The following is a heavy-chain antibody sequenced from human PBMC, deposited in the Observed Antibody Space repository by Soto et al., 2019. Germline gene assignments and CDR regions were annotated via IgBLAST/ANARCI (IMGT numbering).Heavy chain of an antibody. J-gene: IGHJ4*02. D-gene: IGHD2-15*01. CDR1: GFTFSSYA. Sequence: DVQLLESGGGLVQPEGSLRLSCAASGFTFSSYAMGCVRQGPGKGLEWVAVVSIGGSTHYAASVRGRFTISRDNSKNTLSLQMNSLTAEDTGVYFCAKRRGAGGHLDYWGQGALVTVSS. CDR3: AKRRGAGGHLDY. V-gene: IGHV3-23*01. CDR2: VSIGGST.